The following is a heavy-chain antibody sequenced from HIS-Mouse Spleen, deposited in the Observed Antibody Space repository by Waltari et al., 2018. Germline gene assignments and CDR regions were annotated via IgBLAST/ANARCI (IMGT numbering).Heavy chain of an antibody. CDR3: ASHHIAALDY. CDR2: ISYDGSNK. Sequence: QVHLLEPGGGVVKPGGSLRLSWSASCFPSSSYAMHWVRQAPGKGLEWVAVISYDGSNKYYADSVKGRFTISRDNSKNTLYLQMNSLRAEDTAVYYCASHHIAALDYWGQGTLVTVSS. D-gene: IGHD6-6*01. V-gene: IGHV3-30-3*01. J-gene: IGHJ4*02. CDR1: CFPSSSYA.